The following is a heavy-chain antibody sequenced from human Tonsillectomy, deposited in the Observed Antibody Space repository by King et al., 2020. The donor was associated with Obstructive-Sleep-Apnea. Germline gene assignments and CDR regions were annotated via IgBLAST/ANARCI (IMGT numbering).Heavy chain of an antibody. J-gene: IGHJ4*02. Sequence: VQLVESGGDLVQPGGSLRLSCTASEFTFINYAMTWVRQAPGSGLELVSTIDGSGGKTYYADSVKGRVTISRDNSKNTLELQMNSLRAEDTAVYYCAKAGIAMGGTWSSGDYWGQGTLVTVSS. D-gene: IGHD6-19*01. CDR1: EFTFINYA. V-gene: IGHV3-23*04. CDR2: IDGSGGKT. CDR3: AKAGIAMGGTWSSGDY.